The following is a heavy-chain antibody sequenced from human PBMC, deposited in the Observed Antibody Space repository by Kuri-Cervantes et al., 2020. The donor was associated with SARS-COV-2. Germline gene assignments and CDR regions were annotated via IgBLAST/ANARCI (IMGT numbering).Heavy chain of an antibody. CDR3: ASTAIAAAGRFDY. CDR1: GFTLSSYA. J-gene: IGHJ4*02. V-gene: IGHV4-38-2*01. D-gene: IGHD6-13*01. CDR2: IYYSGST. Sequence: GSLRLSCAASGFTLSSYAMSWVRQAPGKGLEWIGSIYYSGSTYYNPSLKSRVTISVDTSKNQFSLKLSSVTAADTAVYYCASTAIAAAGRFDYWGQGTLVTVSS.